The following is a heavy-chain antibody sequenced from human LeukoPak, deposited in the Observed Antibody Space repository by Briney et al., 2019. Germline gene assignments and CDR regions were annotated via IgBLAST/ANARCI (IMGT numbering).Heavy chain of an antibody. J-gene: IGHJ3*02. V-gene: IGHV3-30-3*01. CDR1: GFTFSSYA. CDR2: ISYDGSNK. D-gene: IGHD1-26*01. CDR3: ATHLPGGSHWVDAFDI. Sequence: PGGSLRLSCAASGFTFSSYAMHWVRQAPGKGLEWVAVISYDGSNKYYADSVKGRFTISRDNSKNTLYLQMNSLRAEDTAVYYCATHLPGGSHWVDAFDIWGQGTMVTVSS.